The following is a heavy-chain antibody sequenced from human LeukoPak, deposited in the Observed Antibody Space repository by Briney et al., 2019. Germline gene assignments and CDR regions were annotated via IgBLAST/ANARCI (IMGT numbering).Heavy chain of an antibody. J-gene: IGHJ4*02. D-gene: IGHD3-3*01. Sequence: GGSLRLSCAASGFTFSSYWMSWVRQAPGKGLEWVANIKQDGSEKYYVDSVKGRFTISRDNAKNSLYLQMNSLRAEDTAVYYCAKDLGRYYDFWSGYYFDYWGQGTLVTVSS. V-gene: IGHV3-7*01. CDR2: IKQDGSEK. CDR3: AKDLGRYYDFWSGYYFDY. CDR1: GFTFSSYW.